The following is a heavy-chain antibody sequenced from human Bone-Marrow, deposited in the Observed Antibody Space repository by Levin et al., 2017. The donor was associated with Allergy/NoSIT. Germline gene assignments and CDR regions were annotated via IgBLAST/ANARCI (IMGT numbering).Heavy chain of an antibody. D-gene: IGHD3-9*01. CDR1: GYSFTTNW. J-gene: IGHJ2*01. CDR3: ARRTNYDTLTASRPQDWYFDV. Sequence: GASVKVSCEGSGYSFTTNWIGWVRQKPGEGLEWMGIIYPSDSDTRYSPSFEGHVTLSADKSINTAYLEWSSLKASDTGMYYCARRTNYDTLTASRPQDWYFDVWGRGTLVTVSS. V-gene: IGHV5-51*01. CDR2: IYPSDSDT.